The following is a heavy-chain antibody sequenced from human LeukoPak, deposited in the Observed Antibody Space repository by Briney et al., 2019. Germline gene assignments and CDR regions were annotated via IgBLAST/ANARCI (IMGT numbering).Heavy chain of an antibody. CDR3: ARGLGGSYYFDH. Sequence: SETLSLTCAVYGGSFSGYYWSWIRQPPGKGLDWIGEIIHTGGTNYNPSLKSRVTISVDTSKNQFSLNLNSINAADTAVYYCARGLGGSYYFDHWGQGTLVTVSS. CDR2: IIHTGGT. D-gene: IGHD1-26*01. V-gene: IGHV4-34*01. J-gene: IGHJ4*02. CDR1: GGSFSGYY.